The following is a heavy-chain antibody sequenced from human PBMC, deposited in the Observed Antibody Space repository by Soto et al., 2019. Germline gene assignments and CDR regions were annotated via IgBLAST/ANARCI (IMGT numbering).Heavy chain of an antibody. J-gene: IGHJ6*02. Sequence: KASETLSLTCTVSGGSISSDHYYWGWIRQPPGKGLEWIGYIYYTGSTYYNPSLKSRVTISVDTSKNQFSLKLSSVTAADTAVYYCARHSLPGPFGVVIISLYYGMDVWGQGTTVTVSS. V-gene: IGHV4-39*01. CDR1: GGSISSDHYY. CDR3: ARHSLPGPFGVVIISLYYGMDV. D-gene: IGHD3-3*01. CDR2: IYYTGST.